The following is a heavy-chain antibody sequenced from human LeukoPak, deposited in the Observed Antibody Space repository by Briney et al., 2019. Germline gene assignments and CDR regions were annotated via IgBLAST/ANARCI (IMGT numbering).Heavy chain of an antibody. D-gene: IGHD1-26*01. J-gene: IGHJ3*02. CDR2: IDPSGGST. Sequence: ASVRVSCKASGYTFTGYFLHWVRQAPGQGLEWMGIIDPSGGSTSYAQKFQGRVTMTRDTSTSTVYMGLSSLRSEDTAVYYCAKEGGSGSYKGDAFDIWGQGTMVTVSS. CDR1: GYTFTGYF. V-gene: IGHV1-46*01. CDR3: AKEGGSGSYKGDAFDI.